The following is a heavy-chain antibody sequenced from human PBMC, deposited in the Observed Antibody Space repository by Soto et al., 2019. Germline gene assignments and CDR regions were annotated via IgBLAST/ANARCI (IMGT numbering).Heavy chain of an antibody. V-gene: IGHV4-34*01. CDR3: ARGRKGIAVAPKRIFDY. CDR2: SNHSGST. CDR1: GGSFSGYY. D-gene: IGHD6-19*01. Sequence: SETLSLTCAVYGGSFSGYYWSWIRQPPGKGLEWIGESNHSGSTNYNPSLKTRVTLSVDTSKNQFSLKLSSVTAADTAVYYCARGRKGIAVAPKRIFDYWGQGTLVTVSS. J-gene: IGHJ4*02.